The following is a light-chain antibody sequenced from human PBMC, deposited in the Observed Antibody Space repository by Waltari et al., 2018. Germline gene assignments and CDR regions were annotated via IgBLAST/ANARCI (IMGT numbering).Light chain of an antibody. V-gene: IGLV1-44*01. CDR1: RSNIGSNT. Sequence: QSVLTQPPSASGTPGQRVTISCSGSRSNIGSNTVNWYQQLPGKAPKLLIYSNNQRPSGVPDRFSGSKSGTSASLAISGLQSEDEGDYYCASWDDSLNGLFGGGTKLTVL. J-gene: IGLJ3*02. CDR2: SNN. CDR3: ASWDDSLNGL.